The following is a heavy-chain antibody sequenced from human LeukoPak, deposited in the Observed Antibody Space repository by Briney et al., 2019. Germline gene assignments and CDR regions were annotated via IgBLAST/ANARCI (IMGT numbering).Heavy chain of an antibody. J-gene: IGHJ3*02. CDR2: IYPGDSDT. V-gene: IGHV5-51*01. D-gene: IGHD3-10*01. CDR3: ARLSGLVRGVVDAFDI. Sequence: GEPLKISCKGSGYSFTSYWIGWVRQMPGKGLEWMGIIYPGDSDTRYSPSFQGQVTISADKSISTAYLQWSSLKASDTAMYYCARLSGLVRGVVDAFDIWGQGTMVTVSS. CDR1: GYSFTSYW.